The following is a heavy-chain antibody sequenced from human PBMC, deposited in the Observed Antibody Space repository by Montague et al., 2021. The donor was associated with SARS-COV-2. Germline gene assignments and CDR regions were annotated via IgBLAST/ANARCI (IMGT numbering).Heavy chain of an antibody. Sequence: SETLSLTCTVSGGSISSYYWSCIRQPPGKGLEWIGYIYYRRSTNYNPSLKSRVTISVDTSKNQFSLKLSSVTAADTAVYYCARGFDYWGQGTLVTVSS. J-gene: IGHJ4*02. CDR2: IYYRRST. CDR3: ARGFDY. CDR1: GGSISSYY. V-gene: IGHV4-59*08.